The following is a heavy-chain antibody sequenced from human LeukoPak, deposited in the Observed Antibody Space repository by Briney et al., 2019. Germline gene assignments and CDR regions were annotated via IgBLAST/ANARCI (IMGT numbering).Heavy chain of an antibody. Sequence: SETLSLTCTVSGYSISSGYYWGWIRQPPGKGLEWIGSIYYSGSTYYNPSLKSRVTISVDTSKNQFSLKLSSVTAADTAVYYCARHAGNIVGATPFDYWGQGTLVTVSS. CDR3: ARHAGNIVGATPFDY. V-gene: IGHV4-38-2*02. CDR2: IYYSGST. J-gene: IGHJ4*02. D-gene: IGHD1-26*01. CDR1: GYSISSGYY.